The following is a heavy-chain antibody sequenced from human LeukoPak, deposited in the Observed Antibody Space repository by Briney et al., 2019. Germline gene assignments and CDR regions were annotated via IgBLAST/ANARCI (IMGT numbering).Heavy chain of an antibody. J-gene: IGHJ6*03. Sequence: ASVKVSCKASGYTFTNYGISWVRQAPGQGLEWMGWISAYNGNTNYAQKLQGRVTMTTDTSTSTAYMELRSLRSDDTAVYYCARYGSGSYYSYYYYYMDVWGKGTAVTVSS. D-gene: IGHD3-10*01. CDR2: ISAYNGNT. CDR1: GYTFTNYG. V-gene: IGHV1-18*01. CDR3: ARYGSGSYYSYYYYYMDV.